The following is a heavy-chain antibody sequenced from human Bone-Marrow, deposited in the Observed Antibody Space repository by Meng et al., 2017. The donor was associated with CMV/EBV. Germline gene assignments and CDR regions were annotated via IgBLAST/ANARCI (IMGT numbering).Heavy chain of an antibody. CDR1: GGLFNDYQ. CDR2: INHGARS. V-gene: IGHV4-34*01. Sequence: GSLRLSCAVYGGLFNDYQWSWIRQAPGKGLEWIGEINHGARSKYNPSLKSRVTISIDTSKKQVSLKLISLTAADTAVYYCARGSAAAGSSALEYWGQGTLVTVSS. J-gene: IGHJ4*02. D-gene: IGHD6-25*01. CDR3: ARGSAAAGSSALEY.